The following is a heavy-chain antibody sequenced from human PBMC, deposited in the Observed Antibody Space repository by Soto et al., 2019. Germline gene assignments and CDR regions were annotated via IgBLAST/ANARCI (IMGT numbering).Heavy chain of an antibody. V-gene: IGHV3-23*01. CDR2: ISDSGGST. Sequence: EVQLLESGGGLVQPGGSLRLSCAASGFTFSSYAMSWARQAPGKGLEWVSVISDSGGSTYYAGSVKGRFTISRDNSKNTLYLQMNSLRAEDTAVYYCAKTSGGSCYSANDYWGQGTLVTVSS. J-gene: IGHJ4*02. CDR1: GFTFSSYA. D-gene: IGHD2-15*01. CDR3: AKTSGGSCYSANDY.